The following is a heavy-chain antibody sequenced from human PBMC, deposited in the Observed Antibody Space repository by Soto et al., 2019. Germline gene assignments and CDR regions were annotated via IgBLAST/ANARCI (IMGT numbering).Heavy chain of an antibody. CDR3: ARCMVTDYYYYGMDV. V-gene: IGHV5-51*01. D-gene: IGHD2-8*01. Sequence: GESLKISCKGSGYTFTSYWIAWVRQMPGKGLEWMGIIYPGDSDTRYSPSFQGQVTISADKSITTAYLQWSSLKASDTAMYYCARCMVTDYYYYGMDVWGQGTTVTVSS. CDR1: GYTFTSYW. J-gene: IGHJ6*02. CDR2: IYPGDSDT.